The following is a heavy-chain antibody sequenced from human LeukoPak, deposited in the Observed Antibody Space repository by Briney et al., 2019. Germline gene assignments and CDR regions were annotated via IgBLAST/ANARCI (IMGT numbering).Heavy chain of an antibody. CDR3: AKGPTYYYGSGSYYNPNWFDP. CDR2: ISGSGGST. CDR1: GCTFSSYA. D-gene: IGHD3-10*01. J-gene: IGHJ5*02. Sequence: GGSLRLSCAASGCTFSSYAMSWVRQAPGKGLEWVSAISGSGGSTYYADSVKGRFTISRDNSKNTLYLQMNSLGAEDTAVYYCAKGPTYYYGSGSYYNPNWFDPWGQGTLVTVSS. V-gene: IGHV3-23*01.